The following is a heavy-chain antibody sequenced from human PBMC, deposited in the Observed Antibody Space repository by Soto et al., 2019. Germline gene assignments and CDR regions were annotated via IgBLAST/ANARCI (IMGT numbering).Heavy chain of an antibody. D-gene: IGHD6-6*01. CDR2: ISWDGGST. Sequence: PGGSLRLSCAASGFTFYDYTMHWVRQVPGRGLEWVSLISWDGGSTYYADSVKGRFTISRDNSKNSLYLQMNSLRTDDTALYYCAKDVIAARPYYYFGLDVWGQGTTVT. V-gene: IGHV3-43*01. J-gene: IGHJ6*02. CDR1: GFTFYDYT. CDR3: AKDVIAARPYYYFGLDV.